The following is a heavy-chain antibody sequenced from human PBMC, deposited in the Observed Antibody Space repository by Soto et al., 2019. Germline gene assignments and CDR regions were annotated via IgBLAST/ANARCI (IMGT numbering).Heavy chain of an antibody. CDR1: GFTFSHYW. J-gene: IGHJ5*02. CDR2: IKQDGSEK. D-gene: IGHD6-19*01. CDR3: ARGMTVAANWSDP. Sequence: EVQLVESGGGLVQPGGSLRLSCVASGFTFSHYWMNWVRQAPGKGPEWVANIKQDGSEKYYVDSVKGRFTISRDNAKNSLYLQMNLLRAEDPAVYYCARGMTVAANWSDPCGQGTLVTVSS. V-gene: IGHV3-7*02.